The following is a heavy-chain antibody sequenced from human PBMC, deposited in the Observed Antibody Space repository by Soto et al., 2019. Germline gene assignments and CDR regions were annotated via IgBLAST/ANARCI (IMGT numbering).Heavy chain of an antibody. CDR1: GFTFSSYG. D-gene: IGHD3-16*02. CDR3: ARESPDMITFGGVIDN. J-gene: IGHJ4*02. V-gene: IGHV3-33*01. Sequence: GGSLRLSCAASGFTFSSYGMHWVRQAPGKGLEWVAVIWYDGSNKYYADSVKGRFTISRDNSKNTLYLQMNSLRAEDTAVYYCARESPDMITFGGVIDNWGQGTLVTVSS. CDR2: IWYDGSNK.